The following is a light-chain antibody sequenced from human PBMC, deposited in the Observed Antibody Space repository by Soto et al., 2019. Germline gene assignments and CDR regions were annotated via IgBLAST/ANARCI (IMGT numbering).Light chain of an antibody. CDR1: QNINNW. J-gene: IGKJ1*01. CDR3: QQYSSDST. CDR2: SAS. Sequence: DIQMTQSPSTLSASVGDRVTITCRASQNINNWLAWYQQTPGKAPKLLIYSASSLENGVPSRFSGRGSGTDFIFTITSLQPDDVATYYCQQYSSDSTFGQGTKVEIK. V-gene: IGKV1-5*03.